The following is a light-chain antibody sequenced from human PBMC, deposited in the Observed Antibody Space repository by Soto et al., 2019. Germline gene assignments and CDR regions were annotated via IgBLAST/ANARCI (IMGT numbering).Light chain of an antibody. Sequence: QSVLTQSPSASASLGASVKSTCTLSSGHSSYAIAWHQQQPEKGPRYLMKLNSDGSHSKGDGIPDRFSGSSSGAERYLTISSLQSEDEADYYCQTWGTDIVVFGGATQLTVL. CDR1: SGHSSYA. V-gene: IGLV4-69*01. J-gene: IGLJ2*01. CDR2: LNSDGSH. CDR3: QTWGTDIVV.